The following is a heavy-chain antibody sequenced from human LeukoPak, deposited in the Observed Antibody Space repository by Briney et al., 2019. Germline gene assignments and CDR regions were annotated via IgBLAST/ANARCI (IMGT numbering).Heavy chain of an antibody. Sequence: GGSLRLSCAASGFTFSSYSMNWVRQAPGKGLEWVSAISGSGGSTYYADSVKGRFTISRDNSKNTLYLQMNSLRAEDTAVYYCAKAVVVVAARDAFDIWGQGTMVTVSS. V-gene: IGHV3-23*01. CDR1: GFTFSSYS. J-gene: IGHJ3*02. CDR2: ISGSGGST. D-gene: IGHD2-15*01. CDR3: AKAVVVVAARDAFDI.